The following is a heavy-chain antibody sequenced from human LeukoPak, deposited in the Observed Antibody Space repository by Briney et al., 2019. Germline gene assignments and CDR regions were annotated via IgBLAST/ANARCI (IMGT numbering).Heavy chain of an antibody. D-gene: IGHD6-19*01. V-gene: IGHV3-7*03. CDR2: INHNGNVN. CDR1: AFTFSSYS. CDR3: ARANRLVLDY. Sequence: GGSLRLSCAASAFTFSSYSMNWARQAPGKGLEWVASINHNGNVNYYVDSVKGRFTISRDNAKNSLYLQMSNLRAEDTAVYYCARANRLVLDYWGQGTLVTVSS. J-gene: IGHJ4*02.